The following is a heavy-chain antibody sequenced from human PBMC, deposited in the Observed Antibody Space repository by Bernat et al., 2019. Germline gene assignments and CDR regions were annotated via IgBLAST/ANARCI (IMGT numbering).Heavy chain of an antibody. CDR2: IRSKAYGGTT. V-gene: IGHV3-49*04. CDR3: SRYSWVPRELGY. CDR1: GFTFGDYA. J-gene: IGHJ4*02. Sequence: EVQLVESGGGLVQPGRSLRLSCTASGFTFGDYAMSWVRQAPGKGLEWVGFIRSKAYGGTTEYAASVKGRFTISRDDSKSIAYLQMNSLKTEDTGVYYCSRYSWVPRELGYWGQGTLVTVSS. D-gene: IGHD1-1*01.